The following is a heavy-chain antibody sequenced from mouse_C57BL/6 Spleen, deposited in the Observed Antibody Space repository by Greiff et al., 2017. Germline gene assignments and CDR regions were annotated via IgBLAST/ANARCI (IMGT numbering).Heavy chain of an antibody. J-gene: IGHJ4*01. CDR1: GYAFSSSW. D-gene: IGHD1-1*01. V-gene: IGHV1-82*01. CDR3: ARPGSSYAMDY. Sequence: VQLQQSGPELVKPGASVKISCKASGYAFSSSWMNWVKQRPGKGLEWIGRIYPGDGDTNYNGKFKGKATLTADKSSSPAYMQLSSLTSEDSAVYFCARPGSSYAMDYWGQGTSVTVSS. CDR2: IYPGDGDT.